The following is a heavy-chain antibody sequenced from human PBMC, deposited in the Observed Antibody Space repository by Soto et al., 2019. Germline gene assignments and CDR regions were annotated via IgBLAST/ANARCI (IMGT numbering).Heavy chain of an antibody. Sequence: GSLRLSCEAAGFTFSGFDMHWVRQPTGKGLEWVSSIGTAGDTYYAVSVKGRFTISRDNAKNSLSLQMNSLRAGDMAVYFCAKSQEIGTHFFDSWGQGTQVTVSS. CDR3: AKSQEIGTHFFDS. V-gene: IGHV3-13*01. J-gene: IGHJ4*02. CDR2: IGTAGDT. CDR1: GFTFSGFD. D-gene: IGHD6-13*01.